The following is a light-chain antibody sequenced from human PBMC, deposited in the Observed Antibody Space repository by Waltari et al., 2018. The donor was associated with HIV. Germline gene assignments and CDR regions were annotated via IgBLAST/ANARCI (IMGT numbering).Light chain of an antibody. CDR2: WAS. Sequence: IVMTQSPDSLPVSLGERAALNGNLRRTILFDSNNKNYLAWYQQKPGQPPKVLIYWASTRESGVPDRFSGSGSGTDFTLTISRLQPEDVAVYYCQQYFSTPPTFGQGTRVGI. CDR3: QQYFSTPPT. J-gene: IGKJ1*01. V-gene: IGKV4-1*01. CDR1: RTILFDSNNKNY.